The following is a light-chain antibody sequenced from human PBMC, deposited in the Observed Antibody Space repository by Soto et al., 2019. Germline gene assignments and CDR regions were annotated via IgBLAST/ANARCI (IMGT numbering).Light chain of an antibody. CDR2: EVS. J-gene: IGLJ1*01. Sequence: QSVLTQPASVSGSPGQSVTISCTGTSSDVGAYKYVSWYQQHPGKGPKLMIYEVSNRPSGDSNRFSGSKSGKTASLTISGLQAPDKADYYCNSYAGDIIRFVFRTGPKGTVL. V-gene: IGLV2-14*01. CDR1: SSDVGAYKY. CDR3: NSYAGDIIRFV.